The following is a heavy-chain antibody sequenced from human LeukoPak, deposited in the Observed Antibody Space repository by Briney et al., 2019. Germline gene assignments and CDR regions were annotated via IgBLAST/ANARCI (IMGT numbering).Heavy chain of an antibody. J-gene: IGHJ4*02. CDR1: GFTFSSYS. CDR3: AGAIVVVPAASLDY. Sequence: GGSLRLSCAASGFTFSSYSMNWVRQAPGKGLEWVSSISSSSSYIYYADSVKGRFTISRDNSKNTLYLQMNSLRAEDTAVYYCAGAIVVVPAASLDYWGQGTLVTVSS. CDR2: ISSSSSYI. V-gene: IGHV3-21*01. D-gene: IGHD2-2*01.